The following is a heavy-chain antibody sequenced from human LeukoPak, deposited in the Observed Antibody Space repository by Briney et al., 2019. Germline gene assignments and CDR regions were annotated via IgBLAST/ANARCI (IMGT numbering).Heavy chain of an antibody. CDR1: GGSFSGYY. Sequence: SETLSLTCAVYGGSFSGYYWSWIRQPPGKGLEWIGEINHSGSTNYNPSLKSRVTISVDTSKNQFSLKLSSVTAADTAVYYCARDGTGEPADYGGQGTLVTVSS. D-gene: IGHD3-16*01. V-gene: IGHV4-34*01. J-gene: IGHJ4*02. CDR2: INHSGST. CDR3: ARDGTGEPADY.